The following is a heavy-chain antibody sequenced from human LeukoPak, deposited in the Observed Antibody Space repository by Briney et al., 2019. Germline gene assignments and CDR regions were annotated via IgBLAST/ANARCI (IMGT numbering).Heavy chain of an antibody. D-gene: IGHD4-17*01. CDR1: GYTFTSYD. CDR3: ARGATVTTYLLYYYYGMDV. CDR2: MNANSGNT. Sequence: ASVKVSCKASGYTFTSYDINWVRQAPGQGLEWMGWMNANSGNTGYAQKFQGRVTMTRNTSISTAYMELSSLRPEDTAVYYCARGATVTTYLLYYYYGMDVWGQGTTVTVSS. V-gene: IGHV1-8*01. J-gene: IGHJ6*02.